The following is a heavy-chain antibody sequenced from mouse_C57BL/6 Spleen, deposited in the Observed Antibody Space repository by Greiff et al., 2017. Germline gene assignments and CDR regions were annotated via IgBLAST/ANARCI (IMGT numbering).Heavy chain of an antibody. CDR3: AIEDYCGSSLDY. CDR1: GYTFTSYW. Sequence: QVQLKQPGAELVKPGASVKVSCKASGYTFTSYWMHWVKQRPGQGLEWIGRIHPSDSDTNYNQKFKGKATLTVDKSSSTAYMQLSSLTSEDSAVYYCAIEDYCGSSLDYWGQGTTLTVSA. J-gene: IGHJ2*01. V-gene: IGHV1-74*01. CDR2: IHPSDSDT. D-gene: IGHD1-1*01.